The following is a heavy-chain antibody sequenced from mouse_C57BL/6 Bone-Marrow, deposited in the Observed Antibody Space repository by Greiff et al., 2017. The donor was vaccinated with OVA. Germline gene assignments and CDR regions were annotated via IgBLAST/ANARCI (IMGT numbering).Heavy chain of an antibody. J-gene: IGHJ4*01. Sequence: EVQLVESGGGLVKPGGSLKLSCAASGFTFTDYGIHWVRQAPEKGLEWVAYISSGSSTIYYAATVKGRFTITRDNDKNTLFLQITSLRSEDPAMYYCAEEGLGYWGQGTTVTVSS. CDR1: GFTFTDYG. V-gene: IGHV5-17*01. CDR3: AEEGLGY. CDR2: ISSGSSTI.